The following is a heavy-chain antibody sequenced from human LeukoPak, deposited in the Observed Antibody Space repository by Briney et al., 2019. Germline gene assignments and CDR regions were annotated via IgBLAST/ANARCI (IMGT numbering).Heavy chain of an antibody. D-gene: IGHD3-10*02. CDR2: ISDTGSTI. CDR1: GFTFSSYW. J-gene: IGHJ6*04. Sequence: GGSLRLSCAASGFTFSSYWMSWVRQAPGKGLEWVSYISDTGSTIYYADSVEGRFTISRDNAKNSLYLQMNSLRAEDTAVYYCAELGITMIGGVWGKGTTVTISS. V-gene: IGHV3-48*04. CDR3: AELGITMIGGV.